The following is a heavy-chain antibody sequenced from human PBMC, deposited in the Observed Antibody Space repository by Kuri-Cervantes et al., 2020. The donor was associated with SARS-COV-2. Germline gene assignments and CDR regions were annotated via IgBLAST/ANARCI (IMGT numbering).Heavy chain of an antibody. J-gene: IGHJ4*02. CDR3: ATVSDYYDSSGYFDY. Sequence: GGSLRLSCAASGFTFSSYSVNWVRQAPGKGLEWVSSISSSSSYIYYADSVKGRFTISRDNAKNSLYLQMNSLRAEDTAVYYCATVSDYYDSSGYFDYWGQGTLVTVSS. D-gene: IGHD3-22*01. V-gene: IGHV3-21*01. CDR2: ISSSSSYI. CDR1: GFTFSSYS.